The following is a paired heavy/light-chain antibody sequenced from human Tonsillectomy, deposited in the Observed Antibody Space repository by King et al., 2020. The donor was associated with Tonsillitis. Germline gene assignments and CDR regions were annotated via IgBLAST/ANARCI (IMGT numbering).Light chain of an antibody. V-gene: IGLV3-19*01. CDR3: GSRDSSGNLVV. J-gene: IGLJ2*01. CDR1: SRRNFY. Sequence: SSELTQDPAVSVALGQTVKITCQADSRRNFYASWYQQKPGQAPVLVIYGKNYRPSGIPDRFSGSTSGNTASLTITGAQAEDEADYYCGSRDSSGNLVVFGGGTKLTVL. CDR2: GKN.
Heavy chain of an antibody. D-gene: IGHD4-17*01. CDR2: IYYSGSP. Sequence: QVQLQESGPGLVKPSQTLSLTCTVSGGSISSGGYYWSWIRQHPGKGLEWIGYIYYSGSPYYNPSLKSLLTISVDTSKNQFSLKLSSVTAADTAIYYCARINADYGDLYYFDHWGQGTLVTVSS. CDR1: GGSISSGGYY. V-gene: IGHV4-31*01. CDR3: ARINADYGDLYYFDH. J-gene: IGHJ4*02.